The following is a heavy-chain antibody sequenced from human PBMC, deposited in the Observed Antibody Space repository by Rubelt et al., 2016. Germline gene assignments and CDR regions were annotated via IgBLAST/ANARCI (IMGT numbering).Heavy chain of an antibody. CDR1: GASVSSNSAA. V-gene: IGHV6-1*01. D-gene: IGHD2-8*01. CDR2: TYYRSKWYN. J-gene: IGHJ4*02. CDR3: ASSMRYFDY. Sequence: QVQLQQSGPGLVKPSQTLSLTCAISGASVSSNSAAWNWLRQSPSRGLKWLGRTYYRSKWYNDYAVSVKSRLIINPDTSKNQFSRQLNTVTPEDTAVYYCASSMRYFDYWGQGTLVTVSS.